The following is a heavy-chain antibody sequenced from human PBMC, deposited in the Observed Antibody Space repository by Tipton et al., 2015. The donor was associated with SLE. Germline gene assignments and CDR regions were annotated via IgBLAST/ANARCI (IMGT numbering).Heavy chain of an antibody. J-gene: IGHJ4*02. CDR1: GGSISSTQYF. CDR2: MYSRGST. Sequence: TLSLTCTVSGGSISSTQYFWGWIRQPPGKGLEWIASMYSRGSTYYNPSLKSRVTTSVDTSKNQFSLKLTSVTAADTAVYYCARLEYYYDTSAYYGIDWGQGTLGTVSS. V-gene: IGHV4-39*07. CDR3: ARLEYYYDTSAYYGID. D-gene: IGHD3-22*01.